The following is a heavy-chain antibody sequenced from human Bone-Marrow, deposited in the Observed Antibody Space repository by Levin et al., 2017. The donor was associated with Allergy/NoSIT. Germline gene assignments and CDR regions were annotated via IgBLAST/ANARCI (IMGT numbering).Heavy chain of an antibody. D-gene: IGHD3-10*01. CDR1: GFTFSSYG. CDR2: ISYDGSNK. CDR3: AKVEWFGELPRRGYYYYGMDV. Sequence: GASVKVSCAASGFTFSSYGMHWVRQAPGKGLEWVAVISYDGSNKYYADSVKGRFTISRDNSKNTLYLQMNSLRAEDTAVYYCAKVEWFGELPRRGYYYYGMDVWGQGTTVTVSS. V-gene: IGHV3-30*18. J-gene: IGHJ6*02.